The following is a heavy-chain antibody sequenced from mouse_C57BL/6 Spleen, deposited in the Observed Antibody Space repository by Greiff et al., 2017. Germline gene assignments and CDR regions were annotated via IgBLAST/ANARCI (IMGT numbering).Heavy chain of an antibody. CDR2: FYPGSGSK. D-gene: IGHD1-1*01. Sequence: VKLMESGAELVKPGASVSLSCKASGYSFTEYTIHWVKQRSGQGLEWFGWFYPGSGSKKYNEKFKVKATLTADKSSSTVYMELIRLTAEDSAVYICARHEYGSLIDYWGQGTTLTVSS. CDR1: GYSFTEYT. J-gene: IGHJ2*01. CDR3: ARHEYGSLIDY. V-gene: IGHV1-62-2*01.